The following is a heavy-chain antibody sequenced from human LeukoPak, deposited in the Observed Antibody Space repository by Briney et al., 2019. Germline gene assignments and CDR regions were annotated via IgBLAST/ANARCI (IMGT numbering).Heavy chain of an antibody. V-gene: IGHV4-39*07. CDR1: GGSISSSSYY. Sequence: SGTLSLTCTVSGGSISSSSYYWGWIRQPPGKGLEWIGSIYYSGSTYYNPSLKSRVTISVDTSKNQFSLKLSSVTAADTAVYYCARQRSGYSYGQWGFAYWGQGTLVTVSS. D-gene: IGHD5-18*01. CDR3: ARQRSGYSYGQWGFAY. CDR2: IYYSGST. J-gene: IGHJ4*02.